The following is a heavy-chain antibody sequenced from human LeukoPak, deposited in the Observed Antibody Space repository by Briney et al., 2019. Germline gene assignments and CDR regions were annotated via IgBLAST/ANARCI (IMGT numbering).Heavy chain of an antibody. J-gene: IGHJ4*02. CDR1: GFTFSNYE. Sequence: GGSLRLSCAASGFTFSNYEMNWVRQAPGKGLEWVAYISRGSGDIHYADSVRGRFSIPRDNAKNSLHLHLSSLRAEDTAIYFCARVRPTDILTGYKQELDYWGQGTLVTVSS. V-gene: IGHV3-48*03. CDR3: ARVRPTDILTGYKQELDY. D-gene: IGHD3-9*01. CDR2: ISRGSGDI.